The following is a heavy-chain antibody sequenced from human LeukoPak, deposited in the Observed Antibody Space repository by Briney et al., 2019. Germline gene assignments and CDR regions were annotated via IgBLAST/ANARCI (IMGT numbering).Heavy chain of an antibody. CDR2: ISSGGST. CDR1: GFTVSSNY. V-gene: IGHV3-66*01. Sequence: PGGSLRLSCAVSGFTVSSNYMSWVRQAPGKGLDWVSVISSGGSTYYSDSVKGRFTISRDNSKNTLYLQMNSLRAEDTAVYFCAKDILTGYYAPFDYWGQGTLVTVSS. CDR3: AKDILTGYYAPFDY. D-gene: IGHD3-9*01. J-gene: IGHJ4*02.